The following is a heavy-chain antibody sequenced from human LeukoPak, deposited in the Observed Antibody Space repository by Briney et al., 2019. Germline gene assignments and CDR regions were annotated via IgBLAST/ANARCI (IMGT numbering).Heavy chain of an antibody. CDR1: GFTFSSYA. CDR3: AKEYVEFVS. CDR2: IFGSGGSA. V-gene: IGHV3-23*01. J-gene: IGHJ4*02. Sequence: AGSLRLSCAASGFTFSSYAMTWIRQAPGKGLEWVAAIFGSGGSAFYAASQKRRLIISRDNTSKLLFLQMNSLRVDATAVYYCAKEYVEFVSWGQGTLGTVSS. D-gene: IGHD3-16*01.